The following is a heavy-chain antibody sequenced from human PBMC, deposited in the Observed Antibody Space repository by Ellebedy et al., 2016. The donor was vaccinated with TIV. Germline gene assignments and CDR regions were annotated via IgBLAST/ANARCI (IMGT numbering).Heavy chain of an antibody. D-gene: IGHD4-17*01. V-gene: IGHV3-7*01. CDR1: GFSFSSYW. CDR2: IRQDGSEK. CDR3: ATDGSYGDYLSPTHAFVI. Sequence: GGSLRLSCGASGFSFSSYWMSWVRQAPGKVLEWVANIRQDGSEKYYVDSVKGRFTISRDNAKNSLYLHLNSLRAEDTAMYYCATDGSYGDYLSPTHAFVIWGQGTMVTVSS. J-gene: IGHJ3*02.